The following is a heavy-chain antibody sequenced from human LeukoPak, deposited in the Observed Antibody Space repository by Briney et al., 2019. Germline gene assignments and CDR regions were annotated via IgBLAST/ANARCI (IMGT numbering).Heavy chain of an antibody. CDR1: GYTFTSYG. Sequence: GASVKVSCKASGYTFTSYGISWVRQAPGQGLEWMGWISAYNGNTNYAQKLQGRVTMTTDTSTSTAYMELRSLRSDDTAVYYCARLYYDYVWGSYRLYRYYYYYMDVWGKGTTVTVSS. J-gene: IGHJ6*03. CDR3: ARLYYDYVWGSYRLYRYYYYYMDV. CDR2: ISAYNGNT. D-gene: IGHD3-16*02. V-gene: IGHV1-18*01.